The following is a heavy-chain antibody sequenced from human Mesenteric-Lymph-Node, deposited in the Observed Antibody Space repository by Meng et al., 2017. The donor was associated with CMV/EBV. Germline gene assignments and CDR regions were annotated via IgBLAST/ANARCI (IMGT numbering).Heavy chain of an antibody. J-gene: IGHJ6*02. V-gene: IGHV4-59*13. CDR3: ARVGFCSAGSCYLNYYGMDV. CDR2: IYHSGST. Sequence: SETLSLTCTVSGGSFSSYYWSWFRQPPGKELEWIGYIYHSGSTNYNPSLKSRVSISIDRSKNQFSLKLTSVTAADTAVYYCARVGFCSAGSCYLNYYGMDVWGQGTTVTVSS. CDR1: GGSFSSYY. D-gene: IGHD2-15*01.